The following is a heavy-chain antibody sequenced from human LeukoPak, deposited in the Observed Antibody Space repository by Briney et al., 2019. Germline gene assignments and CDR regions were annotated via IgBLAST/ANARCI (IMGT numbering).Heavy chain of an antibody. CDR3: ARGLAAPDY. D-gene: IGHD2-15*01. Sequence: GGSLRLSCVAPGFTFTSYWMSWVRQAPGKGLEWVANTKKDGSEEYYVDSVKGRFTISRDNAKNSLYLQMNSLRVEDTAVYYCARGLAAPDYWGQGTLVTVFS. V-gene: IGHV3-7*03. CDR1: GFTFTSYW. CDR2: TKKDGSEE. J-gene: IGHJ4*02.